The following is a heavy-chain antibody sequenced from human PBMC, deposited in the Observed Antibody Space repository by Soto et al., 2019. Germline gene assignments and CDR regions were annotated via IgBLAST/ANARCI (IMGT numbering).Heavy chain of an antibody. CDR3: ASIVPAAMEAWFDP. CDR2: INHSGST. V-gene: IGHV4-34*01. J-gene: IGHJ5*02. Sequence: QVQLQQWGAGLLKPSETLSLTCAVYGGSFSGYYWSWIRQPPGKGLEWIGEINHSGSTNYNPSLKSRVTISVDTSKNQFSLKLSSVTAADTAVYYCASIVPAAMEAWFDPWGQGTQVTVSS. D-gene: IGHD2-2*01. CDR1: GGSFSGYY.